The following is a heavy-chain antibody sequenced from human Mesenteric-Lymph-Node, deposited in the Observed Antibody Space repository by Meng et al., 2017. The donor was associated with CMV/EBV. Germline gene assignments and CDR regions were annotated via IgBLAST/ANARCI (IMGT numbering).Heavy chain of an antibody. CDR1: GGSFSTYY. D-gene: IGHD6-6*01. CDR2: INHSGFT. CDR3: ARGRLYGTSSGRWYFDL. Sequence: SETLSLTCAVYGGSFSTYYWSWIRQPPGKGLEWIGEINHSGFTNYNPSLKSRITISVDTSKNQFSLKLSSVTAADTAVYHCARGRLYGTSSGRWYFDLWGRGTLVTVSS. J-gene: IGHJ2*01. V-gene: IGHV4-34*01.